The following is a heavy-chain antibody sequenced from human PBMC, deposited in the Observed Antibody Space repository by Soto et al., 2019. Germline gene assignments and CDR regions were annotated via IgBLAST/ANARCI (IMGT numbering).Heavy chain of an antibody. D-gene: IGHD1-26*01. Sequence: QVQMQESGPGLVKPSETLSLTCSVSGASINAYYWTWIRQPPGKELEWIGNIYYTGSTNYNPSLKSRVTISIDTSKNQFALRLSSVTSADTAMYYCTRVPSGSDGHFDYWDHGTLVTVSS. J-gene: IGHJ4*01. CDR3: TRVPSGSDGHFDY. CDR2: IYYTGST. CDR1: GASINAYY. V-gene: IGHV4-59*01.